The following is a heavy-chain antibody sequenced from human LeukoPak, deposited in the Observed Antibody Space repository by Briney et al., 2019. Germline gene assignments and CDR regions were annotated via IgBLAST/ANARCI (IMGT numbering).Heavy chain of an antibody. J-gene: IGHJ4*02. CDR1: GFTFDDYA. CDR3: AKDNGYSSSWYYFDY. V-gene: IGHV3-9*01. Sequence: GGSLRLSCAASGFTFDDYAMHWVRHAPGKGLEWVSGITWNSGSIGYADSVKGRFTISRDNAKNSLYLQMNSLRAEDTALYYCAKDNGYSSSWYYFDYWGQGTLVTVSP. CDR2: ITWNSGSI. D-gene: IGHD6-13*01.